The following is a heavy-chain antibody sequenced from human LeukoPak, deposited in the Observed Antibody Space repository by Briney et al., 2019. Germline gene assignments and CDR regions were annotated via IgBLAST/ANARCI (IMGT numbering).Heavy chain of an antibody. CDR1: GYTFTGYY. CDR2: INPNSGGT. CDR3: ARLKAAAEGNWFDP. D-gene: IGHD6-13*01. V-gene: IGHV1-2*04. J-gene: IGHJ5*02. Sequence: ASVKVSCKASGYTFTGYYMHWVRQVPGQGLEWMGWINPNSGGTNYAQKFQGWVTMTRDTSISTAYMELSRLRSDDTAVYYCARLKAAAEGNWFDPWGQGTLVTVSS.